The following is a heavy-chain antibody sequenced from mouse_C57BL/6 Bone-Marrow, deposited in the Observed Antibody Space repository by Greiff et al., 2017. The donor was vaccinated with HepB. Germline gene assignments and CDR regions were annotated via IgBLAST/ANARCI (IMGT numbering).Heavy chain of an antibody. J-gene: IGHJ4*01. Sequence: EVNVVESGGGLVQSGRSLRLSCATSGFTFSDFYMEWVRQAPGKGLEWIAASRNKANDYTTEYSASVKGRFIVSRDTSQSILYLQMNALRAEDTAIYYCARDGDDYDGDYYAMDYWGQGTSVTVSS. CDR2: SRNKANDYTT. D-gene: IGHD2-4*01. V-gene: IGHV7-1*01. CDR1: GFTFSDFY. CDR3: ARDGDDYDGDYYAMDY.